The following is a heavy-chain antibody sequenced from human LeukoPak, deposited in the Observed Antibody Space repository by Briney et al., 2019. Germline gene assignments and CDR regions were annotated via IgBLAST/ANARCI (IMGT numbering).Heavy chain of an antibody. CDR1: GFSFSSYS. CDR2: IASDSSIK. V-gene: IGHV3-30*04. CDR3: AKEREGGATPFDY. Sequence: GGSLRLSCAASGFSFSSYSMHWVRQAPGKGLEWMAVIASDSSIKYYTDSVKGRFTISRDNSKDTVYLQMNSLRAEDTAIYYCAKEREGGATPFDYWGQGSLVTVSS. D-gene: IGHD1-26*01. J-gene: IGHJ4*02.